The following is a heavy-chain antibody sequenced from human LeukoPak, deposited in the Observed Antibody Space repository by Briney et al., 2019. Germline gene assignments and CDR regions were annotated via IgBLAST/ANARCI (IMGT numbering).Heavy chain of an antibody. V-gene: IGHV1-18*01. CDR1: GYTFTSYG. D-gene: IGHD3-16*02. J-gene: IGHJ4*02. CDR2: ISAYNGNT. CDR3: ARLYMEYYFDY. Sequence: GASVKVSCKASGYTFTSYGISWVRQAPGQGLEWMGWISAYNGNTNYAQKFQGRVTITADKSTSTAYMELSSLRSEDTAVYYCARLYMEYYFDYWGQGTLVTVSS.